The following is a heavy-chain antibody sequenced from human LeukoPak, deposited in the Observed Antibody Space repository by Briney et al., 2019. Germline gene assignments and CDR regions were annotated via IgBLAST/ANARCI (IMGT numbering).Heavy chain of an antibody. CDR1: GFSLSTSGVG. CDR2: IYWDDDK. D-gene: IGHD6-19*01. V-gene: IGHV2-5*02. Sequence: ESGPTLVNPTQTLTLTCTFSGFSLSTSGVGVGWIRQPPGKALEWLALIYWDDDKRYSPSLKSRLTITKDTSKNQVVLTMTNMDPVETATYYCALLGGGGSGWYFDYWGQGTLVTVSS. J-gene: IGHJ4*02. CDR3: ALLGGGGSGWYFDY.